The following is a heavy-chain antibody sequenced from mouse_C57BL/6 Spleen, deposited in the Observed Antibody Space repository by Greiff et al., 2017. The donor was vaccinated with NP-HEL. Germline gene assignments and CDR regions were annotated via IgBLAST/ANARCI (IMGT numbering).Heavy chain of an antibody. CDR2: INPNNGGT. CDR1: GYTFTDYY. D-gene: IGHD2-2*01. V-gene: IGHV1-26*01. J-gene: IGHJ2*01. Sequence: EVQLQQSGPELVKPGASVKISCKASGYTFTDYYMNWVKQSHGKSLEWIGDINPNNGGTSYNQKFKGKATLTVDKSSSTAYMELRSLTSEDSAVYYCARGAYWMVTTREPFDDWGQGTTLTVSS. CDR3: ARGAYWMVTTREPFDD.